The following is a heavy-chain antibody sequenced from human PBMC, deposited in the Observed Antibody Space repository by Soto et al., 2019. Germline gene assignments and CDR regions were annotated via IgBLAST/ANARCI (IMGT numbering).Heavy chain of an antibody. Sequence: QVQLVQSGAEVKKPGASVKVSCKASGYSFSRYSIHWVRQAPGQGLEWMGWINNYNGNTNSAQKVQGRLIMTTDTSTSTAYMELRSLRSDDTAEYFCASSTQNQWGDAFDFWGQGTMVTVFS. V-gene: IGHV1-18*01. D-gene: IGHD1-26*01. J-gene: IGHJ3*01. CDR1: GYSFSRYS. CDR2: INNYNGNT. CDR3: ASSTQNQWGDAFDF.